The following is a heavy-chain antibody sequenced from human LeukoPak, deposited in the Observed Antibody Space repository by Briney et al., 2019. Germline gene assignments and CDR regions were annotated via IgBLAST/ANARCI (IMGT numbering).Heavy chain of an antibody. D-gene: IGHD3-3*01. V-gene: IGHV3-7*01. CDR2: IKHDGSEQ. CDR1: GFTFGTYW. J-gene: IGHJ4*02. CDR3: ARSPTYYDFWSAYKFIDY. Sequence: PGGSLRLSCAVSGFTFGTYWMTWVRQAPGRGLEWVANIKHDGSEQYYVDSVKGRFTISRDNPKNSLYLQLNSLRAEDTAIYYCARSPTYYDFWSAYKFIDYWGQGTLVTVSS.